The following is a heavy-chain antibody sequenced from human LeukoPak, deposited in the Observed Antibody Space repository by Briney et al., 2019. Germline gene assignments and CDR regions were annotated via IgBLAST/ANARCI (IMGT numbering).Heavy chain of an antibody. V-gene: IGHV1-46*01. CDR2: INPSGGST. CDR1: GYTFTSYY. J-gene: IGHJ3*02. Sequence: ASVKVSCKASGYTFTSYYMHWVRQAPGQGLEWMGIINPSGGSTSYAQKFQGRVTMTRDMSTSTDYMELSSLRSDDTAVYYCARASTHRYNWKSGQLNDAFDIWGQGTMVTVSS. D-gene: IGHD1-20*01. CDR3: ARASTHRYNWKSGQLNDAFDI.